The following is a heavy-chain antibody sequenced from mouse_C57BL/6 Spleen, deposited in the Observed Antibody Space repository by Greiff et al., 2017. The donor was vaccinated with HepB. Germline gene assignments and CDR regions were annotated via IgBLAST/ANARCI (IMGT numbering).Heavy chain of an antibody. D-gene: IGHD1-1*01. J-gene: IGHJ1*03. V-gene: IGHV1-15*01. Sequence: QVQLQQSGAELVRPGASVTLSCKASGYTFTDYEMHWVKQTPVHGLEWIGAIDPETGGTAYNQKFKGKAILTADKSSSTAYMELRSLTSEDSAVYYCTRGRITAVGAHWYFDVWGTGTTVTVSS. CDR1: GYTFTDYE. CDR2: IDPETGGT. CDR3: TRGRITAVGAHWYFDV.